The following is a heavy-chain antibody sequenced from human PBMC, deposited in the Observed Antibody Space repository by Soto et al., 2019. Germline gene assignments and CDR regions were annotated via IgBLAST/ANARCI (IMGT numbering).Heavy chain of an antibody. CDR1: GYAFTSYW. Sequence: GESLKISCKGSGYAFTSYWIAWVRQMPGKGLEWMGIIYPGDSDTRYSPSFQGQVTISADKSITTAYLQWSSLKASDTAMYYCTRGYCTTTICDPWFDPWGQGTLVTVSS. CDR2: IYPGDSDT. V-gene: IGHV5-51*01. CDR3: TRGYCTTTICDPWFDP. D-gene: IGHD2-2*01. J-gene: IGHJ5*02.